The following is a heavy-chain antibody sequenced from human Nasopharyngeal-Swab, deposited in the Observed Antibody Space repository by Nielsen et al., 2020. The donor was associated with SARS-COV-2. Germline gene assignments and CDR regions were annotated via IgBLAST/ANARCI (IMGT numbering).Heavy chain of an antibody. CDR2: IYYSGST. V-gene: IGHV4-31*03. CDR1: GGSISSGGYY. D-gene: IGHD3-10*01. J-gene: IGHJ6*02. CDR3: ARDGYGSGGMDV. Sequence: SETLFLTCTVSGGSISSGGYYWSWIRQHPGKGLEWIGYIYYSGSTYYNPSLKSRVTISVDTSKNQFSLKLSSVTAADTAVYYCARDGYGSGGMDVWGQGTTVTVSS.